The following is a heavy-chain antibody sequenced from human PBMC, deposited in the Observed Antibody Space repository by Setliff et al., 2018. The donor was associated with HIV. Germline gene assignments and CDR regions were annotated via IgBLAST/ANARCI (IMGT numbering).Heavy chain of an antibody. D-gene: IGHD3-10*01. CDR2: IYYTGRS. CDR1: GGSISSSDYY. J-gene: IGHJ4*02. CDR3: GRENPGDY. Sequence: SEPLSLTCPVSGGSISSSDYYWGWIRQPPGKGLEWIGSIYYTGRSFHNPSLKSRITISVDTSKNQFSLKLSYVTAADTAVYYCGRENPGDYWGQGTLVTVSS. V-gene: IGHV4-39*01.